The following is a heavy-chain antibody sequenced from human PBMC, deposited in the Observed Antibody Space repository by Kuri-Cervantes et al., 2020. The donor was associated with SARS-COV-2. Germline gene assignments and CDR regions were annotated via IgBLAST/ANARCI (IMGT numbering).Heavy chain of an antibody. CDR2: MSWNSNNI. CDR3: AKDRAALLGYTFGPDLDY. Sequence: SLKISCAASGFTFDDYGMSWVRQAPGKGLEWVSGMSWNSNNIGYADSVKGRFTVSRDNARNSLYLQMNSLRPEDTAFYYCAKDRAALLGYTFGPDLDYWGQGTQVTVSS. CDR1: GFTFDDYG. V-gene: IGHV3-9*01. J-gene: IGHJ4*02. D-gene: IGHD5-18*01.